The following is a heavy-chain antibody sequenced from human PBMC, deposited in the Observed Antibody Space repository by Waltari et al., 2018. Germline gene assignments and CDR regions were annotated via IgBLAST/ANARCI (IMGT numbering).Heavy chain of an antibody. CDR2: INHSGDT. Sequence: QVQIHQWGAGLLRPSETLSLTCAVSCGSFTDDFGSGIRQHPVKGLEWIGPINHSGDTDYNPSPMSRVSMSVDTSKKQVSLKLTSVTAADTAMYYCGNLARWGQGTRVTVSS. V-gene: IGHV4-34*01. D-gene: IGHD1-1*01. J-gene: IGHJ3*01. CDR3: GNLAR. CDR1: CGSFTDDF.